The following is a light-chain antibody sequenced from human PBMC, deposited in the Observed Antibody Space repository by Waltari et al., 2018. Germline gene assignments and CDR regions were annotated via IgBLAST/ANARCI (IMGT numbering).Light chain of an antibody. Sequence: QSALTQEASVSGTVGQKVTLSCTGNSSNVGSFAVGWYQQISHGAPKTVMFGNSLPSGISDRFPGSKSGTTASLIISGLQPEDEADYYCSTWDYRLSVVFGGGTKLTVL. CDR2: GNS. CDR3: STWDYRLSVV. CDR1: SSNVGSFA. V-gene: IGLV1-36*01. J-gene: IGLJ2*01.